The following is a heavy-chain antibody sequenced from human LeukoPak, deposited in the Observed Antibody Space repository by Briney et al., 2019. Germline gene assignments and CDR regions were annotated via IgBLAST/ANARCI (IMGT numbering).Heavy chain of an antibody. V-gene: IGHV3-64*04. CDR2: ISSNGGST. CDR1: GFTFSNYA. Sequence: GGSLRLSCSASGFTFSNYAMHWVRQAPGKGLEYVSAISSNGGSTYYADSVKGRFTISRDNSKNTLYLQMNSLRAEDTAVYYCARDGLSIAAAGKLRYFDLWGRGTLVTVSS. D-gene: IGHD6-13*01. J-gene: IGHJ2*01. CDR3: ARDGLSIAAAGKLRYFDL.